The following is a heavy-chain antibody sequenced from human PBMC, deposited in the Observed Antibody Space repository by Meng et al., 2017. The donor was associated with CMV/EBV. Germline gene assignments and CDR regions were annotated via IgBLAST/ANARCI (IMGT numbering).Heavy chain of an antibody. CDR1: GFSLSTSGVG. J-gene: IGHJ4*02. CDR2: IYWDDDK. CDR3: AHRGSYGYHGY. D-gene: IGHD5-18*01. Sequence: QIPLKESGPTLVKPPQSLPLTSTSSGFSLSTSGVGVGCIRQPPGKALEWLALIYWDDDKRYSPSLKSRLTITKDTSKHQVFLTMTNMDPVDTATYYCAHRGSYGYHGYWGQGTLVTVSS. V-gene: IGHV2-5*02.